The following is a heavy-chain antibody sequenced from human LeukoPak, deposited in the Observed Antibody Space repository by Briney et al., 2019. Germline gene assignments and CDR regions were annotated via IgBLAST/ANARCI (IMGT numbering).Heavy chain of an antibody. CDR3: ARDYYDNGGDLKY. D-gene: IGHD3-16*01. J-gene: IGHJ4*02. Sequence: ASVKVSCKTSGYTFINFGISWVRQAPGQGLEWMGWISAYNGNRDSVQKLQGRVTLTTDTSTSTAYMELRSLTSDDTAVYYCARDYYDNGGDLKYWGQGTLVTVSS. CDR1: GYTFINFG. CDR2: ISAYNGNR. V-gene: IGHV1-18*01.